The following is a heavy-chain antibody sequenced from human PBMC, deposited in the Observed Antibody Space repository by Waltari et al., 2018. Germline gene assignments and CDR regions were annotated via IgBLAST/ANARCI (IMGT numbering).Heavy chain of an antibody. J-gene: IGHJ6*02. CDR2: INPNSGGT. V-gene: IGHV1-2*04. CDR1: GYTFTGYD. D-gene: IGHD1-7*01. Sequence: QVQLVQSGAAVKKPGASVKVSCKASGYTFTGYDMPWVRQAPGQGLEWKGWINPNSGGTNNEQKVQGWVTMTRDTSISTAYMELSRLRSDDTAVYYCARDLITGTTSHYYYGMDVWGQGTTVTVSS. CDR3: ARDLITGTTSHYYYGMDV.